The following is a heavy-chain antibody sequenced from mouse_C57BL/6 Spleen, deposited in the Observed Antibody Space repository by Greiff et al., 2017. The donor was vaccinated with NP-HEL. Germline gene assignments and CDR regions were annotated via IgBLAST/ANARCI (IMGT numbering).Heavy chain of an antibody. CDR3: VTDYYGSSYVRMDY. Sequence: EVKLVESGGGLVQPKGSLKLSCAASGFSFNTYAMNWVRQAPGKGLEWVARIRSKSNNYATYYADSVKDRFTISRDDSESMLYLQMNNLKTEDTAMYYCVTDYYGSSYVRMDYWGQGTSVTVSS. CDR1: GFSFNTYA. D-gene: IGHD1-1*01. J-gene: IGHJ4*01. CDR2: IRSKSNNYAT. V-gene: IGHV10-1*01.